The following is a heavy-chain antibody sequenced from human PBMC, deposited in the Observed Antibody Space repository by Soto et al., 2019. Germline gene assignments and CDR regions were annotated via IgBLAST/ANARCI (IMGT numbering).Heavy chain of an antibody. CDR1: GGSISSGDYY. D-gene: IGHD3-22*01. J-gene: IGHJ4*02. V-gene: IGHV4-30-4*01. Sequence: QVQLQESGPGLVKPSPTLSLTCTVSGGSISSGDYYWSWIRQPPGKALEWVGYIYYSGSTYYNPSLKSRVTISVDTSKNQFSLKLSSVTAADTAVYYCARVLQDYYDSSGQTFDYWGQGTLVTVSS. CDR2: IYYSGST. CDR3: ARVLQDYYDSSGQTFDY.